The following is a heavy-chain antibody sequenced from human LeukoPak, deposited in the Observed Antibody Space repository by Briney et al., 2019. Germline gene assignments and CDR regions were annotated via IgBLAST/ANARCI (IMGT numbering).Heavy chain of an antibody. CDR3: ARGTLLTPPLGGMDV. CDR1: GGTFSSYA. J-gene: IGHJ6*02. D-gene: IGHD3-16*02. CDR2: IIPIFGTA. Sequence: SVKVSCKASGGTFSSYAISWVRQAPGQGLEWTGGIIPIFGTANYAQKFQGRVTITADESTSTAYMELSSLRSEDTAVYYCARGTLLTPPLGGMDVWGQGTTVTVSS. V-gene: IGHV1-69*13.